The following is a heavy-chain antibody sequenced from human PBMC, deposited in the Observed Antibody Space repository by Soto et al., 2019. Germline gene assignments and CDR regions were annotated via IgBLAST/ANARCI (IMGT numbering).Heavy chain of an antibody. D-gene: IGHD6-6*01. CDR2: ISYDGSNK. V-gene: IGHV3-30*18. Sequence: GGSLRLSCAASGFTFSSYGMHWVRQAPGKGLEWVAVISYDGSNKYYADSVKGRFTISRDNSKNTLYLQMNSLRAEDTAVYYCAKEGSSSFPFYYYYYGMDVWGQGTTVTVSS. J-gene: IGHJ6*02. CDR3: AKEGSSSFPFYYYYYGMDV. CDR1: GFTFSSYG.